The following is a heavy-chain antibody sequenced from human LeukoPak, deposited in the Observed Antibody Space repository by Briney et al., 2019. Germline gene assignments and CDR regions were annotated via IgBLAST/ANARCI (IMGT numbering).Heavy chain of an antibody. J-gene: IGHJ4*02. Sequence: GGSLRLSCAASGITFNNYAMSWVRQAPGKGLEWVSDISGSGGVKHYADSVKGRFTIPRDNSKNTLYLQMNSLRAEDTAVYYCAKSVGWVKYYFDYWGQGTLVTVSS. D-gene: IGHD6-19*01. V-gene: IGHV3-23*01. CDR2: ISGSGGVK. CDR3: AKSVGWVKYYFDY. CDR1: GITFNNYA.